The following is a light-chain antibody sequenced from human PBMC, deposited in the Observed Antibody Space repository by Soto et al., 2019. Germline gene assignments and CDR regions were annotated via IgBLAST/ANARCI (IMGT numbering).Light chain of an antibody. Sequence: QSALTQPPSASGSPGQSVTISCTGTSSDVGGYNSVSWYQQHTGKGPKLMLYDVTKRPSGVPDRFSGSKSGNTASLTVSGLQAEDEADSYCISNAGSSSLVFGGGPKLTVL. J-gene: IGLJ2*01. CDR1: SSDVGGYNS. CDR3: ISNAGSSSLV. CDR2: DVT. V-gene: IGLV2-8*01.